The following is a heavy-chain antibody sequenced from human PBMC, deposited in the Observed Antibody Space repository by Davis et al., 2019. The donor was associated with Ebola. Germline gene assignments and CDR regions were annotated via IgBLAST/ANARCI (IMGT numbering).Heavy chain of an antibody. CDR1: GYSFSTYW. V-gene: IGHV5-51*01. D-gene: IGHD3-16*02. CDR2: ISPSDSDT. J-gene: IGHJ6*04. Sequence: GEPLKISCKGSGYSFSTYWIGWVRQMPGKGLEWMGIISPSDSDTRYSPSFRGQVTVSADKSIDTAYLQWNTLKASDTATYFCARHFRHTSTLSPTRPNYGLDVWGKGTPVTVSS. CDR3: ARHFRHTSTLSPTRPNYGLDV.